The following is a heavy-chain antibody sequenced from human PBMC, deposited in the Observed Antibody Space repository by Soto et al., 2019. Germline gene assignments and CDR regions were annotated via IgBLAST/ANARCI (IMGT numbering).Heavy chain of an antibody. CDR2: ISWNSGSI. V-gene: IGHV3-9*01. CDR1: GCTFDDYA. J-gene: IGHJ4*02. CDR3: AKDQGRAAAGLFDY. D-gene: IGHD6-13*01. Sequence: PGGSLSLSCAASGCTFDDYAMHWVRQAPGKGLEWVSGISWNSGSIGYADSVKGRVTISRDNAKNSLYLQMNSLRAEDTALYYCAKDQGRAAAGLFDYWGQGTLVTVSS.